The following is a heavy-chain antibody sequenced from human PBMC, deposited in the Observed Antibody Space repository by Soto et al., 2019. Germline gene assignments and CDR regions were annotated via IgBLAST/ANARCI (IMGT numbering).Heavy chain of an antibody. CDR1: GFTFSNAW. Sequence: EVQLVESGGGLVKPGGSLRLSCAASGFTFSNAWMSWIRQAPGKGLEWVGRIKSKTDGGTTDYAAPVKGRFTISRDDSKNTLYQQMNSLKTEDTAVYYCTTHTVTVPSYYYYGMDVWGQGTTVTVSS. CDR2: IKSKTDGGTT. J-gene: IGHJ6*02. V-gene: IGHV3-15*01. D-gene: IGHD4-17*01. CDR3: TTHTVTVPSYYYYGMDV.